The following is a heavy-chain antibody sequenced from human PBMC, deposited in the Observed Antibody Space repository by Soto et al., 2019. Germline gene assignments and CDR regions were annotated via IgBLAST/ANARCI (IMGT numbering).Heavy chain of an antibody. V-gene: IGHV1-2*02. CDR1: GYTFTGYY. Sequence: ASVKVSCKASGYTFTGYYMHWVRQAPGQGLEWMGWINPNSGGTNYAQKFQGRVTMTRDTSISTAYMELSRLRSDDTAVYYCARDGYSSSWYQIYYYYYGMDVWGQGTTVTV. CDR3: ARDGYSSSWYQIYYYYYGMDV. J-gene: IGHJ6*02. D-gene: IGHD6-13*01. CDR2: INPNSGGT.